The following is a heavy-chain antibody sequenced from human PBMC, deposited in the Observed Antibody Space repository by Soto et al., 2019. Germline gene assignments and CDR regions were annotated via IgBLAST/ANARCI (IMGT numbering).Heavy chain of an antibody. CDR2: VYYRGRS. CDR1: GGSVSNSNYY. J-gene: IGHJ4*02. D-gene: IGHD2-8*01. Sequence: SSETLSLTCTVSGGSVSNSNYYWGWIRQSPGKGLEWIGSVYYRGRSYSKSSVKSRVTISVDTSKNQFSLNLDSVTASDTAVYYCVSQRTSVLTQAYFDYWGPGALVTVSS. CDR3: VSQRTSVLTQAYFDY. V-gene: IGHV4-39*01.